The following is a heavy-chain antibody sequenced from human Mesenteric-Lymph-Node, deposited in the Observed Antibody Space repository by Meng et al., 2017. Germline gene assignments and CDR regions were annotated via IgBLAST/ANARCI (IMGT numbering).Heavy chain of an antibody. CDR2: ISTNTGTP. CDR1: RYTFSTYT. D-gene: IGHD2/OR15-2a*01. V-gene: IGHV7-4-1*02. Sequence: QEELVRPVSDSKKPGASWTVSCKATRYTFSTYTINWVRQAHGRGLDWMGWISTNTGTPTYTQGFTGRFVFSLDTSVSTAYLQISSLKAEDTAVYYCARGGNFDPWGQGTLVTVSS. J-gene: IGHJ5*02. CDR3: ARGGNFDP.